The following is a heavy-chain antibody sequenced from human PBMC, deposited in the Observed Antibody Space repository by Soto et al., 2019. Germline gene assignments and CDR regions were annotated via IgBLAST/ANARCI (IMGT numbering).Heavy chain of an antibody. CDR2: IYPGDSDT. CDR1: GYSFTSYW. Sequence: PGESLKISCNGSGYSFTSYWIGWVRQMPGKGLEGMGIIYPGDSDTRYSPSFQGQVTISAAKSITTAYLQWSSLKASDTAMYYCARFRDSSSSGRYYYYGMDVWGQGTTVTVSS. CDR3: ARFRDSSSSGRYYYYGMDV. J-gene: IGHJ6*02. V-gene: IGHV5-51*01. D-gene: IGHD6-6*01.